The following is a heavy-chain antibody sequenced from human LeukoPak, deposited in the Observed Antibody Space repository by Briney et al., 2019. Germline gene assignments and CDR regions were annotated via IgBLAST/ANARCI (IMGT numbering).Heavy chain of an antibody. CDR2: SGGDGGST. CDR3: AKALNYWYFDL. V-gene: IGHV3-23*01. CDR1: GFSFRSYG. J-gene: IGHJ2*01. Sequence: GRSLRLSCGASGFSFRSYGFHWVRQAPGKGLEWVSASGGDGGSTYADSVKGRFTISRDNSKNTLYLQMNSLRAEDTATYYCAKALNYWYFDLWGRGNLVTVSS.